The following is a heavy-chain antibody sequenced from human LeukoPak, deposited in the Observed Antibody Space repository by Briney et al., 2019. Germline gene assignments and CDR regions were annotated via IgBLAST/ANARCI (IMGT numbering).Heavy chain of an antibody. D-gene: IGHD3/OR15-3a*01. CDR1: GFTFSSYG. CDR3: ATIGTGDYRDDS. V-gene: IGHV3-30*02. CDR2: IRYDGSNK. J-gene: IGHJ5*01. Sequence: GGSLRLSCGASGFTFSSYGMHWVRQAPGKGLEWVAFIRYDGSNKYYADSVKGRFTISRDNSKNTLYLQMNSLRAEDTAVYYCATIGTGDYRDDSWGQGTLVTVSS.